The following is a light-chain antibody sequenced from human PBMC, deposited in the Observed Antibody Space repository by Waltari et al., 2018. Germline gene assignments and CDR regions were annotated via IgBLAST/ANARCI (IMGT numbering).Light chain of an antibody. J-gene: IGKJ2*03. CDR2: MAS. Sequence: IQMTQSPSSLSASVGDIFIIPLRASQGISRWLAWYQQIPGKAPKLLIYMASRLQSGVPSRFSGSGAGTDFTLTISSLQPEDFATYYCQQFNSAPYSFGQGTTVEMK. V-gene: IGKV1-12*01. CDR1: QGISRW. CDR3: QQFNSAPYS.